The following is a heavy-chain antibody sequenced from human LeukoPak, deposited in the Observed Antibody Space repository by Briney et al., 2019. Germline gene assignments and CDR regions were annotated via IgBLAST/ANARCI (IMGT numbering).Heavy chain of an antibody. Sequence: GGSLRLSCAASGFTFSSYGMHWVRQAPGKGLEWVAVISYDGSNKYYADSVKGRFTISRDNAKNSLYLQMNSLRAEDTAVYYCAKAYDYSNSWGQGTLVTVSS. CDR3: AKAYDYSNS. D-gene: IGHD4-11*01. CDR2: ISYDGSNK. V-gene: IGHV3-30*18. CDR1: GFTFSSYG. J-gene: IGHJ4*02.